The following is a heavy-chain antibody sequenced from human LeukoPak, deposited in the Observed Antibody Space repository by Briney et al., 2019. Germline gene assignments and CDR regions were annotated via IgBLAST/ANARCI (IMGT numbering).Heavy chain of an antibody. CDR3: ARGRQFYGDYAVDY. CDR1: GGSISSSNW. Sequence: PSGTLSLTCAVSGGSISSSNWWSWVRQPPGQGLEWIGEIYHSGSTNYNPSLKSRVTISVDKSKNQFSLKLSSVTAADTAVYYCARGRQFYGDYAVDYWGQGTLVTVSS. D-gene: IGHD4-17*01. J-gene: IGHJ4*02. V-gene: IGHV4-4*02. CDR2: IYHSGST.